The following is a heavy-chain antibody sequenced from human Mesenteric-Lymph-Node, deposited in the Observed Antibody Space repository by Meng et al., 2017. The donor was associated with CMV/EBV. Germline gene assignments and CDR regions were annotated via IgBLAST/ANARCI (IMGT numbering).Heavy chain of an antibody. CDR3: ARDGNGGYSGYFYGMDV. CDR1: GGSITNFY. V-gene: IGHV4-59*01. D-gene: IGHD4-17*01. CDR2: ISSSGRT. Sequence: SETLSLTCSVSGGSITNFYWTWIRQPPGKGLEWIGYISSSGRTYYNPSFKSRVTISLDTSKNQFSLKLTSVTAADTAVYYCARDGNGGYSGYFYGMDVWGQGTTVTVSS. J-gene: IGHJ6*02.